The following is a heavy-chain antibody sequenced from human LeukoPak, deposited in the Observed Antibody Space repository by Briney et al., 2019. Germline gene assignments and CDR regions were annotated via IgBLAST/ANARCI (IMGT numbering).Heavy chain of an antibody. CDR3: ARVPAARWLDP. J-gene: IGHJ5*02. CDR2: ISGNGGST. V-gene: IGHV3-23*01. CDR1: GFTFSSYA. D-gene: IGHD2-2*01. Sequence: PGGSLRLSCAASGFTFSSYAMSWVREAPGKGLESVSTISGNGGSTYYADSVEGRSTISRDNSKNTLYLQMTSLRAEDTALYYCARVPAARWLDPWGQGTLVTVSS.